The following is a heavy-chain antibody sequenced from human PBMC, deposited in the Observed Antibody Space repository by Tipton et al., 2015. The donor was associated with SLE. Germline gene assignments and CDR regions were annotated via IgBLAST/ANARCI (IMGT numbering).Heavy chain of an antibody. V-gene: IGHV1-69*05. CDR3: ATYRCSSTSCYTGAFDI. CDR1: GGTFSSYA. CDR2: IIPIFGTA. J-gene: IGHJ3*02. Sequence: QLVQSGAEVKKPGSSVKVSCKASGGTFSSYAISRVRQAPGQGLEWMGGIIPIFGTANYAQKFQGRVTITTDESTSTAYMELSSLRSEDTAVYYCATYRCSSTSCYTGAFDIWGQGTMVTVSS. D-gene: IGHD2-2*02.